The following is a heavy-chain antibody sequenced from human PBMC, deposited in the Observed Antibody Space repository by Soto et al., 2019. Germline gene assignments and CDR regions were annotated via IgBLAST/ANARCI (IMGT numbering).Heavy chain of an antibody. CDR1: GLPFCSHA. J-gene: IGHJ3*01. D-gene: IGHD2-21*01. CDR2: VQSNHVT. Sequence: GVSQRHSGQGSGLPFCSHALSWVRPAPGKGLEWVALVQSNHVTYYADSVRGRFTVSRDNSKNTLYLQMGSLRVEDTALYYCAKWLSGGSYYGDGWGQGAMVTLSS. V-gene: IGHV3-23*01. CDR3: AKWLSGGSYYGDG.